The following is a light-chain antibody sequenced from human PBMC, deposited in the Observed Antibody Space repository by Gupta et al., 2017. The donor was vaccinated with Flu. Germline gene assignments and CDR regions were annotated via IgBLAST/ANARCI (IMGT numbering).Light chain of an antibody. CDR3: SSYTSSSTYV. CDR2: EVS. Sequence: QSALTQPASVSGSPGQSITISCTGTSSEVGGYNYVSWYQQHPGKAPKLMIYEVSYRPSGVSTRCSGSKSGNTASLTISGLQAEDEADDYCSSYTSSSTYVFGTGTKVTVL. J-gene: IGLJ1*01. CDR1: SSEVGGYNY. V-gene: IGLV2-14*01.